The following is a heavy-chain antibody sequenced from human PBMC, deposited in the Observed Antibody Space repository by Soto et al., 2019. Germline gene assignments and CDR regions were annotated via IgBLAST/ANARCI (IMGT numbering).Heavy chain of an antibody. Sequence: GGSLRLSCAASGFTFSSYGMHWVRQAPGKGLERVAVIWYDGSNKYYADSVKGRFTISRDNSKNTLYLQMNSLRAEDTAVYYCARGSDLKFDYWGQGTLVTVSS. CDR2: IWYDGSNK. V-gene: IGHV3-33*01. J-gene: IGHJ4*02. CDR3: ARGSDLKFDY. CDR1: GFTFSSYG.